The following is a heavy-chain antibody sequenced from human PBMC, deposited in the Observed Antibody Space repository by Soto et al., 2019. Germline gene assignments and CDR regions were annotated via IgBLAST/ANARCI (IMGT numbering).Heavy chain of an antibody. CDR2: INHSGST. D-gene: IGHD2-8*02. CDR3: ARDKLTGLFDY. J-gene: IGHJ4*02. Sequence: ETLSLTCAVYGGSFSGYYWTWIRQPPGTGLEWIGEINHSGSTNYNPSLKSRVTISVDTSKNQFSLKLTSVTAADTAVYYCARDKLTGLFDYWGQGTLVTVSS. V-gene: IGHV4-34*01. CDR1: GGSFSGYY.